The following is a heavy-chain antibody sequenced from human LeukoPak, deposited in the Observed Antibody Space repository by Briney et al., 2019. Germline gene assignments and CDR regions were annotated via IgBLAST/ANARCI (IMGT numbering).Heavy chain of an antibody. CDR3: AGDFRGRTSNGDHHFDY. J-gene: IGHJ4*02. Sequence: ASVKVSCKASGYTFTIYGITWVRPAPGQGLEWMAWISAYNGNTNYAQKVQGRVTMTTDTSMSTAYMELRSLTFDDTAVYYCAGDFRGRTSNGDHHFDYWGQGTLVTVSS. D-gene: IGHD4-17*01. CDR2: ISAYNGNT. V-gene: IGHV1-18*01. CDR1: GYTFTIYG.